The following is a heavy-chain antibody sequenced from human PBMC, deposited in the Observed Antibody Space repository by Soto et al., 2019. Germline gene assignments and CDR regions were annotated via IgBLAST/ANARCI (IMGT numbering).Heavy chain of an antibody. J-gene: IGHJ6*02. V-gene: IGHV3-11*06. D-gene: IGHD1-26*01. CDR2: ISSSSSYT. CDR1: GFTFSDYY. Sequence: GSLRLSCAASGFTFSDYYMSWIRQAPGKGLEWVSYISSSSSYTNYADSVKGRFTISRDNSKNTLFLEMNSLRSEDTAVYYCAKDRGLAESGRWSHYYYGMDVWGQGTTVTVSS. CDR3: AKDRGLAESGRWSHYYYGMDV.